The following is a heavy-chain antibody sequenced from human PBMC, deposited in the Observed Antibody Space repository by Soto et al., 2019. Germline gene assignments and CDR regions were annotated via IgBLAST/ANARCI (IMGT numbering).Heavy chain of an antibody. CDR2: ISNSGNT. J-gene: IGHJ5*02. Sequence: KTSETLSLTCSVSGGSMRSGSYYWTWIRQHPGKGLEWVAYISNSGNTYYNPSLETRLTISLDTSKNLFSLSLTSVTAADTALYYCARGSFSSSSSWSDPWGQGTLVTVSS. V-gene: IGHV4-31*03. CDR3: ARGSFSSSSSWSDP. CDR1: GGSMRSGSYY. D-gene: IGHD6-6*01.